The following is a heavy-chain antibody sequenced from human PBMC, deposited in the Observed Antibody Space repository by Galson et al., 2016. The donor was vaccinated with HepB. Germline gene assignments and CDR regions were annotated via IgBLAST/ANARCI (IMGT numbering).Heavy chain of an antibody. J-gene: IGHJ3*02. V-gene: IGHV4-31*03. CDR3: ARDGSYDYDSTGYLGAFDI. Sequence: TLSLTCTASGGSISNGYYYWTWIRQRPGKGLEWIGYIHFRGSTFYNPSLKSRLTISVDTSKNQFSLKLTSVTAADTAICYCARDGSYDYDSTGYLGAFDIWGQGKMVTVSS. CDR1: GGSISNGYYY. D-gene: IGHD3-22*01. CDR2: IHFRGST.